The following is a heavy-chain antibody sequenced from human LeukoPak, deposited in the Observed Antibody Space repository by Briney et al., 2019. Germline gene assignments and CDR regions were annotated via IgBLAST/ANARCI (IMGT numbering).Heavy chain of an antibody. D-gene: IGHD3-10*01. CDR2: INPNSGGT. V-gene: IGHV1-2*02. Sequence: ASVKVSCKASGYTFTGYYMHWVRQAPGQGLEWMGWINPNSGGTNYAQKFQGSVTMTRDTSISTAYMEMSRLRSDDTAVYYCARGLTYGSSRPEGYWGQGTLVTVSS. J-gene: IGHJ4*02. CDR3: ARGLTYGSSRPEGY. CDR1: GYTFTGYY.